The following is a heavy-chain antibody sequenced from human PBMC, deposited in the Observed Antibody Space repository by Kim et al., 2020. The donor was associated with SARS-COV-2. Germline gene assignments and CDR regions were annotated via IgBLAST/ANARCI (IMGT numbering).Heavy chain of an antibody. D-gene: IGHD2-15*01. CDR2: IYWDDDK. V-gene: IGHV2-5*02. CDR3: AHITKAAPVGGGVDY. Sequence: SGPTLVNPTQTLTLTCTFSGFSLSTIGVGVGWIRQPPGKALEWLALIYWDDDKRYSPSLKSRLTITKDTSKNQVVLTMTNMDPVDTAPYYCAHITKAAPVGGGVDYWGQGTLVTVSS. J-gene: IGHJ4*02. CDR1: GFSLSTIGVG.